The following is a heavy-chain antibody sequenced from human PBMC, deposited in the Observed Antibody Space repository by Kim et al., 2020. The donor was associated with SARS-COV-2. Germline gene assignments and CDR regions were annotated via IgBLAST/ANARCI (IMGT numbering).Heavy chain of an antibody. CDR2: MYYNEST. V-gene: IGHV4-59*01. CDR1: GGSISSDY. D-gene: IGHD3-9*01. Sequence: SETLSLTCTVSGGSISSDYWCWIRQPPGNGLELIGYMYYNESTNYNPSLMSRGRVSVDTSKNQISFPLISRTASDTAVSFCSRAWALVDILIGVDIW. CDR3: SRAWALVDILIGVDI. J-gene: IGHJ3*02.